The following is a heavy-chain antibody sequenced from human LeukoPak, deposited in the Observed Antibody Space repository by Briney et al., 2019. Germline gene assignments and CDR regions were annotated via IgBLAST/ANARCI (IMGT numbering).Heavy chain of an antibody. CDR1: GCTFTGYY. J-gene: IGHJ4*02. Sequence: ASVKVSCKASGCTFTGYYIHWVRQAPGQGLEWVGWINGYNANTDYTQRLQGRVTMTTDTSTSTAYMELRSLRSDDTAVYYCARSDYDYVWGSYRPTMIDYWGQGTLVTVSS. CDR3: ARSDYDYVWGSYRPTMIDY. CDR2: INGYNANT. V-gene: IGHV1-18*04. D-gene: IGHD3-16*02.